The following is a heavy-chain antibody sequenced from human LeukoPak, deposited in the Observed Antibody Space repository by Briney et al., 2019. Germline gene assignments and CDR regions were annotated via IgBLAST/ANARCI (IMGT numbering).Heavy chain of an antibody. CDR1: GYTFTGYY. Sequence: GASVKVSCKASGYTFTGYYVHWVRQAPGQGLEWMGWINPNSGGTNYAQKFQGRVTMTRDTSISTAYMELSRLRSDDTAVYYCARDRVAAAGLLDYWGQGTLVTVSS. CDR3: ARDRVAAAGLLDY. D-gene: IGHD6-13*01. V-gene: IGHV1-2*02. J-gene: IGHJ4*02. CDR2: INPNSGGT.